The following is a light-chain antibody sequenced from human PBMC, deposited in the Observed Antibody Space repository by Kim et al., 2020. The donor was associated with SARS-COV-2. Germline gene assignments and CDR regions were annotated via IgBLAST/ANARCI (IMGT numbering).Light chain of an antibody. CDR1: QNIATY. CDR2: RPS. V-gene: IGKV1-39*02. J-gene: IGKJ4*01. CDR3: QLGNKTSPI. Sequence: GKRATHTDLASQNIATYLNWYQQKPGKAPTHLIDRPSTIQSGVPPMISGGGSGTEFSHTISALQPADSATYYFQLGNKTSPIFGGGTKVDIK.